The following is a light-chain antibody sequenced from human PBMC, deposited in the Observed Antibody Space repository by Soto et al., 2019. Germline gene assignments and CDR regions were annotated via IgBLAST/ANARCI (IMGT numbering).Light chain of an antibody. CDR3: QQGKSFPFA. CDR1: HGVSGW. Sequence: IQMTQSPSSVSASVGDTVTLSCQTSHGVSGWLAWYQQKPGKAPTLLIYTVSNLQSGVPSRFSGRGSGPDFSLAITNLQPEYFATYFCQQGKSFPFAFGPGTKVEVK. V-gene: IGKV1-12*01. CDR2: TVS. J-gene: IGKJ3*01.